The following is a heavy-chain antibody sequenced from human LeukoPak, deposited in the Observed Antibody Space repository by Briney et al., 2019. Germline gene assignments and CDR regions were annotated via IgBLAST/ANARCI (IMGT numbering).Heavy chain of an antibody. V-gene: IGHV3-72*01. Sequence: GGSLRLSCAASGFTLSDHYMDWVRQAPGKGLEWVGRTRNKANSYTTEYAASVKGRFTISRDDSKNSLHLQMNSLKTEDTAVYYCARDHRGVRDYFDYWGQGTLVTVSS. CDR2: TRNKANSYTT. D-gene: IGHD3-10*01. J-gene: IGHJ4*02. CDR1: GFTLSDHY. CDR3: ARDHRGVRDYFDY.